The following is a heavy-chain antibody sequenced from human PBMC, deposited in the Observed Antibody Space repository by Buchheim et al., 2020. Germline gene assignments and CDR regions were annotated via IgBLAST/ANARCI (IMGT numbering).Heavy chain of an antibody. CDR3: ARDPTSTGIWLYYAMDV. CDR1: GFTVSVNY. J-gene: IGHJ6*02. D-gene: IGHD1-1*01. Sequence: EVQLVESGGGLVQPGGSLRLSCAASGFTVSVNYMSWVRQAPGKGLEWVSVIYTGGTTYYADSVQGRFTISRDNSKNTVDLPLNSLRAEDTAVYYCARDPTSTGIWLYYAMDVWGQGTT. CDR2: IYTGGTT. V-gene: IGHV3-66*01.